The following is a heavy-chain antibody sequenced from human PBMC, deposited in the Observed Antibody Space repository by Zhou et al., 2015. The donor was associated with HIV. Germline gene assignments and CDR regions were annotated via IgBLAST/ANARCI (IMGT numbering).Heavy chain of an antibody. CDR3: ARAGRNYYDSSAVWLCDY. J-gene: IGHJ4*02. CDR2: IIPIFGTA. V-gene: IGHV1-69*01. CDR1: GGTFNSYA. D-gene: IGHD3-22*01. Sequence: QVQLVQSGAEVKKPGSSVKVSCKASGGTFNSYAISWVRQAPGQGLEWMGGIIPIFGTATYAQKFQGRVTITADESTSTAYMQLSSLRSEDTAVYYCARAGRNYYDSSAVWLCDYWGQGTLVTVSS.